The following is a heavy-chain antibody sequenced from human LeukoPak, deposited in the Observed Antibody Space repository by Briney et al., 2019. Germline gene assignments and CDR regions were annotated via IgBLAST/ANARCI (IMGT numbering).Heavy chain of an antibody. D-gene: IGHD3-3*01. CDR3: AKVETIFGVVTEDY. CDR2: ISGDGGST. CDR1: GFTFDDYD. Sequence: PGGSLRLSGAASGFTFDDYDMHWVRQAPGKGLEWVSLISGDGGSTYYADSVKGRFTISRDNSKNSLYLQMNSLRTEDTALYYCAKVETIFGVVTEDYWGQGTLVTVSS. J-gene: IGHJ4*02. V-gene: IGHV3-43*02.